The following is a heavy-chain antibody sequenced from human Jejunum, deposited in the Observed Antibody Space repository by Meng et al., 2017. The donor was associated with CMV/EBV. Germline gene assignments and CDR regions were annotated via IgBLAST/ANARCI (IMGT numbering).Heavy chain of an antibody. D-gene: IGHD3-10*01. CDR3: AKDKVWGDPNSFDA. Sequence: CGFIVRSSFMSWVRQAPWRGLEWVSLLNIDGITFYADSVKCRFTISRDNAKNSLFLQMNSLRAEDSGIYYCAKDKVWGDPNSFDAWGQGTLVTVSS. CDR1: GFIVRSSF. CDR2: LNIDGIT. V-gene: IGHV3-53*01. J-gene: IGHJ5*02.